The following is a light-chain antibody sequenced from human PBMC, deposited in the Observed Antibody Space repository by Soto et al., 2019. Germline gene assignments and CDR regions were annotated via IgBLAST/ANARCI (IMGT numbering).Light chain of an antibody. CDR2: DAS. J-gene: IGKJ1*01. CDR3: QQYGSSPRT. Sequence: EIVLTQSPGTLSLSPGERATLSCRASQSVSSSFLVWYQQKPGQAPSLLIYDASSRATGIPDRFSGSGSGTDFTLTINRLEPEDFAVYYCQQYGSSPRTFGQGTKVEIK. V-gene: IGKV3-20*01. CDR1: QSVSSSF.